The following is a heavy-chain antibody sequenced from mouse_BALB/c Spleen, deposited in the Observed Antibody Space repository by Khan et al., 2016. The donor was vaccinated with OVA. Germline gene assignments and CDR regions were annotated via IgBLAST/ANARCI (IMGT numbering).Heavy chain of an antibody. J-gene: IGHJ2*01. Sequence: DVKLQDSGPGLVRPSQSLSLTCTVTGYSITSGYGWNWIRQFPGNKLEWMGYISYSGSTNYNPSLKSRISITRDTSKNQFFLQLNSVTTEDTATYYWARTARIKYWGQGTTLTVSS. CDR1: GYSITSGYG. D-gene: IGHD1-2*01. CDR3: ARTARIKY. CDR2: ISYSGST. V-gene: IGHV3-2*02.